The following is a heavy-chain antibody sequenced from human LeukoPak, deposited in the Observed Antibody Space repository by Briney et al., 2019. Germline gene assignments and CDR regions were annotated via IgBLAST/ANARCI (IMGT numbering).Heavy chain of an antibody. CDR1: GYTFTSYY. CDR3: AQDLTYGDDSRVD. Sequence: ASVKVSCKASGYTFTSYYMHWVRQAPGQGLEWMGIINPSGGSTSYAQKFQGRVTMTRDTSTSTVHMELSSLRSEDTAVYYYAQDLTYGDDSRVDWGQGTLVTVSS. D-gene: IGHD3-22*01. CDR2: INPSGGST. J-gene: IGHJ4*02. V-gene: IGHV1-46*01.